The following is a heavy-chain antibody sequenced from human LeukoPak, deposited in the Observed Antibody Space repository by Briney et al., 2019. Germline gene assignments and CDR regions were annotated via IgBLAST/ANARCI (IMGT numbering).Heavy chain of an antibody. J-gene: IGHJ6*02. V-gene: IGHV4-59*01. CDR1: GGSISSYY. D-gene: IGHD6-13*01. Sequence: PSETLSLTCTASGGSISSYYWSWIRQPPGKGLEWIGYIYYSGSTNYNPSLKSRVTISVDTSKNQFSLKLSSVTAADTAVYYCAAWYSSSWSGYYGMDVWGQGTTVTVSS. CDR2: IYYSGST. CDR3: AAWYSSSWSGYYGMDV.